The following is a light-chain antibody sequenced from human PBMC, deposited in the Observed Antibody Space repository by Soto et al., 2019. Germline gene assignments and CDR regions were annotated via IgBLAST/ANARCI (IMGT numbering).Light chain of an antibody. J-gene: IGLJ1*01. CDR2: EVS. V-gene: IGLV2-14*01. CDR3: SSYISSSTLV. Sequence: TQPASVSGPPGQSITISCTGTSSDVGAYNYVSWYQQHPGKAPKLMIYEVSNRPSGVSNRFSGSKSGNTASLTISGLQAEDEADYYCSSYISSSTLVFGTGTKVTVL. CDR1: SSDVGAYNY.